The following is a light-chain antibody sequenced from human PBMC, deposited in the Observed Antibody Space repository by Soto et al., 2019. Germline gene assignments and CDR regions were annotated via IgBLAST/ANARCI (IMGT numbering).Light chain of an antibody. CDR3: QQYGSSPPLS. CDR1: QSVTSSY. CDR2: GAS. J-gene: IGKJ4*01. Sequence: EIVLTQSPGTLSLSAGERATLSCRASQSVTSSYLAWYQQKPGQAPRLLIYGASSRATGIPDRFSGSGSGTDFTLTISRLEPEDFAVYFCQQYGSSPPLSFGGGTEVEIK. V-gene: IGKV3-20*01.